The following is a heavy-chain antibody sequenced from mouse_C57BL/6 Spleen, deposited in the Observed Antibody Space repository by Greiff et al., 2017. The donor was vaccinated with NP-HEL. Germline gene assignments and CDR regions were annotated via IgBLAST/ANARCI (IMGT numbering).Heavy chain of an antibody. CDR2: FHPYNDDT. Sequence: LVESGAELVKPGASVKMSCKASGYTFTTYPIEWMKQNHGKSLEWIGNFHPYNDDTKYNEKFKGKATLTVEKSSSTVYLELSRLTSDDSAVYYCARTSDSSGYPFAYWGQGTLVTVSA. J-gene: IGHJ3*01. CDR1: GYTFTTYP. CDR3: ARTSDSSGYPFAY. V-gene: IGHV1-47*01. D-gene: IGHD3-2*02.